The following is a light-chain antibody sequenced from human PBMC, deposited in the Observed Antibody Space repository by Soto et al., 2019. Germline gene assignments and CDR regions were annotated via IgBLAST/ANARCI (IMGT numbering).Light chain of an antibody. CDR1: STDVGAYNY. CDR3: SSYTRSNTYV. V-gene: IGLV2-14*03. CDR2: DVT. J-gene: IGLJ1*01. Sequence: QSALTQPASVSGSPGQSIAISCTGTSTDVGAYNYVSWYQQHPGKAPKLMIYDVTNRPSGASDRFSGSKSGNTASLTISGLQAEDEGDYYCSSYTRSNTYVFGTGTKVTVL.